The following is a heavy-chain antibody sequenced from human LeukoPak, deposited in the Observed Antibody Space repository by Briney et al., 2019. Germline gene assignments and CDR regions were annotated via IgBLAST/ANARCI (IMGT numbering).Heavy chain of an antibody. CDR3: ARGYCSSTSCFNGGY. CDR1: GYTFAGYY. CDR2: INPNSGGT. D-gene: IGHD2-2*01. J-gene: IGHJ4*02. Sequence: ASVKVSCKASGYTFAGYYMHWVRPAPGQGLEWMGWINPNSGGTNYAQKFQGRVTMTRDTSISTAYMELSRLRSDDTAVYYCARGYCSSTSCFNGGYWGQGTLVTVSS. V-gene: IGHV1-2*02.